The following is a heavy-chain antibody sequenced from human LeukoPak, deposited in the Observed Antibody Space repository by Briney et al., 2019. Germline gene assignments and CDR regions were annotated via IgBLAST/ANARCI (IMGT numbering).Heavy chain of an antibody. Sequence: PSETLSLTCTVSGGSISSSSYYWGWIRQPPGKGLEWIGSIYYSGSTYYNPSLKSRVTISVDTSKNQFSLKLSSVTAADTAVYYCARGYRSSSWYYYYYYYMDVWGKGTTVTVSS. V-gene: IGHV4-39*07. D-gene: IGHD6-13*01. CDR1: GGSISSSSYY. J-gene: IGHJ6*03. CDR3: ARGYRSSSWYYYYYYYMDV. CDR2: IYYSGST.